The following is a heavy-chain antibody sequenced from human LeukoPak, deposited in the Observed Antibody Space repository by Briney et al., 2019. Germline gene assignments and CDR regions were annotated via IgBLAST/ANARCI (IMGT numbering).Heavy chain of an antibody. CDR2: IYTSGST. V-gene: IGHV4-61*02. CDR1: GGSISSGSYY. D-gene: IGHD2-15*01. J-gene: IGHJ3*02. Sequence: PSETLSLTCTVSGGSISSGSYYWSWIRQPAGKGLEWIGRIYTSGSTNYNPSLKSRVTISVDTSKNQFSLKLSSVTAADTAVYYCARWGGGSCYSDSCTAFDIWGQGTMVTVSS. CDR3: ARWGGGSCYSDSCTAFDI.